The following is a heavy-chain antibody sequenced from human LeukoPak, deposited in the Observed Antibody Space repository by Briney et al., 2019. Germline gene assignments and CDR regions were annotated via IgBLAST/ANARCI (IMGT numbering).Heavy chain of an antibody. Sequence: GGSLRLSCAASGFTFSSYWMHWVRQAPGKGLEWVSAISGSGGSTYYADSVKGRFTISRDNSKNTLYLQMNSLRAEDTAVYYCAKDQFRRYYGSGSRDNWFDPWGQGTLVTVSS. D-gene: IGHD3-10*01. V-gene: IGHV3-23*01. CDR1: GFTFSSYW. CDR2: ISGSGGST. J-gene: IGHJ5*02. CDR3: AKDQFRRYYGSGSRDNWFDP.